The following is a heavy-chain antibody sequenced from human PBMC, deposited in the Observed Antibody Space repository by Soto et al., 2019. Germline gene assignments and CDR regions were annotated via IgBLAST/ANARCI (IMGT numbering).Heavy chain of an antibody. Sequence: GASVKVSCKASGYTFTSYGISWVRQAPGQGLEWMGWISAYNGNTNYAQKLQGRVTMATDTSTSTAYMELRSLRSDDTAVYYCARYHRRVATDNWFDPWGQGTLVTVSS. D-gene: IGHD5-12*01. CDR2: ISAYNGNT. CDR1: GYTFTSYG. J-gene: IGHJ5*02. CDR3: ARYHRRVATDNWFDP. V-gene: IGHV1-18*04.